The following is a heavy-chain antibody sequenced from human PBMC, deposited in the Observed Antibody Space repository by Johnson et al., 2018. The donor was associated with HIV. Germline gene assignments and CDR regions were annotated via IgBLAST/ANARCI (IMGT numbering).Heavy chain of an antibody. CDR3: ARVPSAAAGSRGGAVDI. CDR2: LYSDGRT. Sequence: VLLVESGGGLVQPGGSLRLSCAVSGYSVTGYNMNWVRQAPVKGLEWVSLLYSDGRTFYADSVKGRFTISRDNSKNSLYLQMNSLRAEDTAVYYCARVPSAAAGSRGGAVDIWGQGTMVTVSS. J-gene: IGHJ3*02. CDR1: GYSVTGYN. D-gene: IGHD6-13*01. V-gene: IGHV3-66*01.